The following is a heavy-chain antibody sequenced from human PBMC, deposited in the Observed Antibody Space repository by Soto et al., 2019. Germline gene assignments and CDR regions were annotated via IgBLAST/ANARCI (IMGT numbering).Heavy chain of an antibody. CDR3: ARGLVVVSATYWYFDL. V-gene: IGHV1-8*01. D-gene: IGHD2-15*01. Sequence: QVQLVQSGAEVKKPGASVKVSCKASGYTFTSYDINWVRQAAGQGLEWIGWMNPNSGKAVYAQKFQVRVTMAGNTSISTAYMELSSLRSDDTAVYFCARGLVVVSATYWYFDLWGRGTLVTVSS. J-gene: IGHJ2*01. CDR2: MNPNSGKA. CDR1: GYTFTSYD.